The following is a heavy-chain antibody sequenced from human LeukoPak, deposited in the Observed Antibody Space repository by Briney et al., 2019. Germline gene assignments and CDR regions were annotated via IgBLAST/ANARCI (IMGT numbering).Heavy chain of an antibody. V-gene: IGHV4-4*02. D-gene: IGHD4-17*01. CDR2: IYHSGST. Sequence: SETLSLTCAVSGGSISSSNWWSWVRQPPGKGLEWIGEIYHSGSTNYNPSLKSRVTISLDKSKNQFSLQLTSVTAADPAVYYCARGDTVTVFDYWGQGTLVTVSS. CDR3: ARGDTVTVFDY. J-gene: IGHJ4*02. CDR1: GGSISSSNW.